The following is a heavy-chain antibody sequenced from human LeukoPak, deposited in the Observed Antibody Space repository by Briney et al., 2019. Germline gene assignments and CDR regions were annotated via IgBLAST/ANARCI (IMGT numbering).Heavy chain of an antibody. J-gene: IGHJ4*02. V-gene: IGHV4-4*07. D-gene: IGHD3-22*01. Sequence: PSETLSLTCTVSGGSISSYYWSWLRQPAGKGLEWIGRIYTSGSTNYNPSLKSRVTMSVDTSKNQFSLKLSSVTAADTAVYYCARTGNKYYYDSSGYRFDYWGQGTLVTVSS. CDR1: GGSISSYY. CDR2: IYTSGST. CDR3: ARTGNKYYYDSSGYRFDY.